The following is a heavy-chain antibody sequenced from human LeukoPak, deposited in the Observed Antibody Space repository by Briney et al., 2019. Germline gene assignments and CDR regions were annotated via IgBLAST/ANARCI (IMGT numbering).Heavy chain of an antibody. D-gene: IGHD5-18*01. CDR1: GFTVSSNY. CDR3: ARDEDTAMVDY. J-gene: IGHJ4*02. Sequence: PGGSLRLSCAASGFTVSSNYMSWVRQAPGKGLEWVSVIYSGGSTYYADSVKGRFTISRDNAKNSLYLQMNSLRAEDTAVYYCARDEDTAMVDYWGQGTLVTVSS. CDR2: IYSGGST. V-gene: IGHV3-53*01.